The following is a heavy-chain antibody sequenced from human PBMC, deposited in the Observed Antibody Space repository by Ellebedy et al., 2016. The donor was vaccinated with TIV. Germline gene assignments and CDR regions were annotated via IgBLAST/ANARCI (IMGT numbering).Heavy chain of an antibody. V-gene: IGHV6-1*01. Sequence: SETLSLTCVISGDSVSTDIGWNWIRQSPSRGLEWLGRTYYRSKWNNDYAVSLKSRITINPDTSKNRFSLQLNSVIPDDTAVYYCAGGWFGSGMGVWGQGTTVTVSS. D-gene: IGHD3-16*01. CDR2: TYYRSKWNN. CDR1: GDSVSTDIG. J-gene: IGHJ6*02. CDR3: AGGWFGSGMGV.